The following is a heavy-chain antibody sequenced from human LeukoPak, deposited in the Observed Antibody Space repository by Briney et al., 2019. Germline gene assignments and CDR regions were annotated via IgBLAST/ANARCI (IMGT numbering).Heavy chain of an antibody. CDR3: ARSTEGYSYGGYFDY. Sequence: GGSLRLSCAASGFTFSSFAMSWVRQAPGKGLEYVSAISSNGGGTYYANSVKGRFTIFRDNSKNTLYLQVGSLRVEDMGVYYCARSTEGYSYGGYFDYWGQGTLVTVSS. CDR1: GFTFSSFA. V-gene: IGHV3-64*01. D-gene: IGHD5-18*01. CDR2: ISSNGGGT. J-gene: IGHJ4*02.